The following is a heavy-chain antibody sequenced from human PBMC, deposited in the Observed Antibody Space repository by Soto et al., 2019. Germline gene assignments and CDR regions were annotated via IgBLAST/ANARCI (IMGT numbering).Heavy chain of an antibody. J-gene: IGHJ6*03. V-gene: IGHV3-23*01. Sequence: GGSLRLSCAASGFTFSSYAMSWVRQAPGKGLEWVSAISGSGGSTYYADSVKGRFTISRDNSKNTLYLQMNSLRAEDTAVYYCVRVGSQLHHYYKDVWGKGTTVTVSS. CDR2: ISGSGGST. CDR3: VRVGSQLHHYYKDV. CDR1: GFTFSSYA. D-gene: IGHD2-2*01.